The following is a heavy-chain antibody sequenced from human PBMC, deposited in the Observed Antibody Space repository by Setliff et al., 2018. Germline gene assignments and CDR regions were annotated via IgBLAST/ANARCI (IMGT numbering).Heavy chain of an antibody. Sequence: SETLSLTCTVSDGSLSTYYWSWVRQPPGKGLEFTGYVYYSGTANYSPSLRSRLTISVDTSKNQFSLKLRSVTAADTAVYYCARGGTSRYFDFWGQGAPVTVSS. V-gene: IGHV4-59*01. D-gene: IGHD5-12*01. J-gene: IGHJ4*02. CDR1: DGSLSTYY. CDR2: VYYSGTA. CDR3: ARGGTSRYFDF.